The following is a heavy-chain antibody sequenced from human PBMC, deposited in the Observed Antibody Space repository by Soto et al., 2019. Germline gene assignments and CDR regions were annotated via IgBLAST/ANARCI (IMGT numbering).Heavy chain of an antibody. V-gene: IGHV3-53*02. CDR2: IYSGGST. Sequence: EVQLVETGGGLIQPGGSLRLSCAASGFTVSSNYMSWVRQAPGKGLEWVSVIYSGGSTYYADSVKGRFTISSDNSKNTLYLQMNSLRAEDTAVYYCARVSYGDYRAFDIWGQGTMVTVSS. D-gene: IGHD4-17*01. CDR3: ARVSYGDYRAFDI. J-gene: IGHJ3*02. CDR1: GFTVSSNY.